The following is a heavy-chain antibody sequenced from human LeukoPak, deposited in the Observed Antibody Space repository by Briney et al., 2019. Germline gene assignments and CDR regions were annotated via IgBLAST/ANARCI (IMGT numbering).Heavy chain of an antibody. D-gene: IGHD3-10*01. V-gene: IGHV1-18*01. CDR3: ATPITMVRGVISAFDP. Sequence: ASVKVSCKASGYTFTSYGISWVRQAPGQGLEWMGWISAYNGNTNYAQKLQGRVTMTTDTSTSTAYMELSSLRSEDTAVYYCATPITMVRGVISAFDPWGQGTLVTVSS. J-gene: IGHJ5*02. CDR2: ISAYNGNT. CDR1: GYTFTSYG.